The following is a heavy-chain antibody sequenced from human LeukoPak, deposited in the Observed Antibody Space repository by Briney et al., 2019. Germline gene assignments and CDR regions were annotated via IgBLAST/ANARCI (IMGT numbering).Heavy chain of an antibody. D-gene: IGHD3-10*01. J-gene: IGHJ3*02. Sequence: GGSLRLSCAASGFTFSSYGMGWVRQAPGKGLEWVSTISGSGGSTYYADSVKGRFTISRDNSKNTLYLQMNSLRAEDTAVYYCAKAYYDSGTTDAFDIWGQGTMVTVSS. V-gene: IGHV3-23*01. CDR2: ISGSGGST. CDR1: GFTFSSYG. CDR3: AKAYYDSGTTDAFDI.